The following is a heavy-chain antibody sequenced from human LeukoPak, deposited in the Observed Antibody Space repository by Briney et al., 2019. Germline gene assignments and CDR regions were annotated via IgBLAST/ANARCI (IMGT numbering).Heavy chain of an antibody. D-gene: IGHD2-15*01. CDR3: TVTQDSGDY. V-gene: IGHV3-73*01. CDR1: GFTFSGSA. CDR2: IRSKANSYAT. Sequence: GGSLRLSCAASGFTFSGSAMHWVRQASGKGLEWVGRIRSKANSYATAYAASVKGRFTTSRDDSKNTAYLQMNSLKTEDTAVYYCTVTQDSGDYWGQGTLVTVSS. J-gene: IGHJ4*02.